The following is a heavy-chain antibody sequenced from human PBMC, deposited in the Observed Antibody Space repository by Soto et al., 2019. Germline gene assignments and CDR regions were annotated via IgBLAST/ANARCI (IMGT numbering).Heavy chain of an antibody. D-gene: IGHD2-15*01. CDR3: AKGVMITATYFQH. CDR1: GYSFTSYW. CDR2: IYPGDSDT. V-gene: IGHV5-51*01. J-gene: IGHJ1*01. Sequence: GESLKISCKGSGYSFTSYWIGWVRQMPGKGLEWMGIIYPGDSDTRYSPSFQGQVTISADKSISTAYLQMNSLRAEDTAVYYCAKGVMITATYFQHWGQGTLVTVSS.